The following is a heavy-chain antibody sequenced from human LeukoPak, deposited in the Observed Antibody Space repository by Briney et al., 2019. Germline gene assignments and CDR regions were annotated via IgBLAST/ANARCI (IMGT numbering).Heavy chain of an antibody. J-gene: IGHJ4*02. CDR3: ARETYRSSTSCYFDY. CDR2: LSSSSSYI. D-gene: IGHD2-2*01. Sequence: GGSLRLSCAASGFTFSTYTITWVRQAPGKWLEWVSSLSSSSSYIYYADSVKGRFTISRDNAKNSLYLQMDSLRADDSAVYYCARETYRSSTSCYFDYWGQGSLVTVSS. CDR1: GFTFSTYT. V-gene: IGHV3-21*01.